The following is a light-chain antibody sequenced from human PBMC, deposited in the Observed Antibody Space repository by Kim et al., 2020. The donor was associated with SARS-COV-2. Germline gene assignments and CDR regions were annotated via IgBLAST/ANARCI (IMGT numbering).Light chain of an antibody. J-gene: IGLJ2*01. CDR2: DVS. CDR1: SSDVGAYNY. V-gene: IGLV2-14*03. CDR3: SSYTSSSSVV. Sequence: GHPLPTSCTATSSDVGAYNYVSWYQQHPGNAPNLMIYDVSNRPSGVSNRFSGSKSGNTASLTISGLQAEDEADYYCSSYTSSSSVVFGGGTQLTVL.